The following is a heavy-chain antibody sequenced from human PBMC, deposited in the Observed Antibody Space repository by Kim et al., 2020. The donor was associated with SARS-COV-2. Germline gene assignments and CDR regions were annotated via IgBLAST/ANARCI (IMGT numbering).Heavy chain of an antibody. CDR3: ARASYGSGNYFDY. J-gene: IGHJ4*02. D-gene: IGHD3-10*01. Sequence: ARKFEGRVTMTADESTSTAYMELSSLRSEDTAVYYCARASYGSGNYFDYWGQGTLVTVSS. V-gene: IGHV1-69*01.